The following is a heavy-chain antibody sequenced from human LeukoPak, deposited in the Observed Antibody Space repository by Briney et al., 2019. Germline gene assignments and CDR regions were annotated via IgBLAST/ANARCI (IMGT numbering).Heavy chain of an antibody. CDR3: ARSDTAMVYFDY. CDR2: MNPNSGNT. J-gene: IGHJ4*02. D-gene: IGHD5-18*01. V-gene: IGHV1-8*01. Sequence: AASVKVSCTASGYTFTSYDINWVRQAPGQGLEWMGWMNPNSGNTGYAQKFQGRVTMTRNTSISTAYIELSSLRSEDTAVYYCARSDTAMVYFDYWGQGTLVTVSS. CDR1: GYTFTSYD.